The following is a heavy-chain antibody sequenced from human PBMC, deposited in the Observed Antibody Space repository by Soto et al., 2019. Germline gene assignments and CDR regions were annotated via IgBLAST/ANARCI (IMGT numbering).Heavy chain of an antibody. D-gene: IGHD2-2*01. CDR1: GYTFTGYY. CDR3: AREVVVPAAIYDY. J-gene: IGHJ4*02. Sequence: ASVKVSCKASGYTFTGYYMHWVRQAPGQGLEWMGWINPNSGGTNYAQKFQGRVTMTRDTSISTAYMELSRLRSDDTAVYYCAREVVVPAAIYDYWGQGTLVTVS. V-gene: IGHV1-2*02. CDR2: INPNSGGT.